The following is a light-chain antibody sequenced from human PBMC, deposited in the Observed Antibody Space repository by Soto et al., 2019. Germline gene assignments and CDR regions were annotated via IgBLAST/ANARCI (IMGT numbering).Light chain of an antibody. Sequence: DIVMTQSPDSLAVSLGERAAINCKSSQNVLRRSNNKNHLGWYQQKPGQPPKLLIYWASTRESGVPDRFSGSGSGTDFTLTISSLQAEDVAVYYCQQFYDGHWTFGQGTKVEIK. CDR1: QNVLRRSNNKNH. J-gene: IGKJ1*01. CDR3: QQFYDGHWT. V-gene: IGKV4-1*01. CDR2: WAS.